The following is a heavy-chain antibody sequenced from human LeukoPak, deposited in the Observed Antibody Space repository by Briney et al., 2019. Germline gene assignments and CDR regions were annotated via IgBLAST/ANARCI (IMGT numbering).Heavy chain of an antibody. V-gene: IGHV3-23*01. Sequence: PGGPLRLSCAASGFAFSNYAMNWVRQAPGKGLEWVCSISSTGGSPYYADSVKGRFTISRDYSKNTLFLQMNSLRVEDTAVYYCAKDREKYGSGSYLNDNWGQGTLVTVSS. CDR1: GFAFSNYA. CDR3: AKDREKYGSGSYLNDN. CDR2: ISSTGGSP. J-gene: IGHJ4*02. D-gene: IGHD3-10*01.